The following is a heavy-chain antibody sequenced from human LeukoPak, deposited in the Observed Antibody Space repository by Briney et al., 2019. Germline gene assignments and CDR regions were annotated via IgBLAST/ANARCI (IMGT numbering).Heavy chain of an antibody. Sequence: SETLSLTCTVPGGSISGYYWSRIRQPPGKGLEWIGYIYYSGSTKYNPSLKSRVTISIDTSSNQFSLRLSSVTAADTAIYYCAREKYSSSPYYYVDVCGKGTTVTVSS. D-gene: IGHD6-13*01. J-gene: IGHJ6*03. CDR3: AREKYSSSPYYYVDV. CDR1: GGSISGYY. V-gene: IGHV4-59*01. CDR2: IYYSGST.